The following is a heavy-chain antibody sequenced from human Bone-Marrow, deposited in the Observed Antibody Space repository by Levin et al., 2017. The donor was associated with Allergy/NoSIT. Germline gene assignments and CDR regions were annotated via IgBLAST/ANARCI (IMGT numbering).Heavy chain of an antibody. J-gene: IGHJ4*02. CDR2: IHADSGDT. V-gene: IGHV1-2*02. Sequence: SGGSLRLSCKASGYTFTDYFIHWVRQAPGQGLEWMGWIHADSGDTKYAQKFQGRVTMTRDRPTSTAYMVLSRLRSDDTAVFYCARSQDRWTLNDFDNWGQGTLVTVSS. CDR3: ARSQDRWTLNDFDN. D-gene: IGHD4-23*01. CDR1: GYTFTDYF.